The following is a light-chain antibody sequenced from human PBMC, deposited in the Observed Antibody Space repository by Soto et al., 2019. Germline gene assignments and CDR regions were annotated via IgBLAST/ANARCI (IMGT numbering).Light chain of an antibody. CDR3: QQYNNWPFT. Sequence: EIVMTQSPATLSVSLGERATLSCRASQSVSTNLAWYQQKPGQAPRLLIFGASARATGFPARFSGSGSGTEFTLTITSLQSEDFEVYYCQQYNNWPFTFGPGTKVDI. J-gene: IGKJ3*01. CDR1: QSVSTN. CDR2: GAS. V-gene: IGKV3-15*01.